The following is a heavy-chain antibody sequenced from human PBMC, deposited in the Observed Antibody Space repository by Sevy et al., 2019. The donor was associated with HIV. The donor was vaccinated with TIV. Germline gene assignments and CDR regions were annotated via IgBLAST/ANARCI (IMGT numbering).Heavy chain of an antibody. J-gene: IGHJ1*01. CDR1: GFTFSSYG. CDR2: ISYDGSNK. D-gene: IGHD3-22*01. CDR3: AKPPGRTSYYESSGEPTAEYFQH. Sequence: GGSLRLSCAASGFTFSSYGMHWVRQAPGKGLEWVAVISYDGSNKYYADSVKGRFTISRDNSRNTLYLQMNSLRAEDTAVDYCAKPPGRTSYYESSGEPTAEYFQHWGQGTLVTVPS. V-gene: IGHV3-30*18.